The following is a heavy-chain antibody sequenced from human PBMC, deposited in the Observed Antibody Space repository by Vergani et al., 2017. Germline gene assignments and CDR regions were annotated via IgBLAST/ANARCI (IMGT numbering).Heavy chain of an antibody. D-gene: IGHD2-15*01. CDR1: GYTFTGYY. V-gene: IGHV1-18*04. J-gene: IGHJ5*02. CDR2: ISAYNGNT. CDR3: ARESLGVVVAATGNWFDP. Sequence: QVQLVQSGAEVKKSGASVKVSCKASGYTFTGYYMHWVRQAPGQGLEWMGWISAYNGNTNYAQKLQGRVTMTTDTSTSTAYMELRSLRSDDTAVYYCARESLGVVVAATGNWFDPWGQGTLVTVSS.